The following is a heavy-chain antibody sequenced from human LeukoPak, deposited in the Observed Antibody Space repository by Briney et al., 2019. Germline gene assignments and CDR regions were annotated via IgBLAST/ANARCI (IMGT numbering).Heavy chain of an antibody. CDR3: ARSGYSSGWYSSWYFDL. CDR1: GGSVSYYY. V-gene: IGHV4-59*02. J-gene: IGHJ2*01. D-gene: IGHD6-19*01. CDR2: IYYSGST. Sequence: SETLSLTCTVSGGSVSYYYWSWIRQPPGKGLEWIGYIYYSGSTNYNPSLKSRVTISVDTSKNQFSLKLSSVTAADTAVYYCARSGYSSGWYSSWYFDLWGRGTLVTVSS.